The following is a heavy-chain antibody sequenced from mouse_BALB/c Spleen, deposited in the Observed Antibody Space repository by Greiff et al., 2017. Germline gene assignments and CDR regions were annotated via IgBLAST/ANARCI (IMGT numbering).Heavy chain of an antibody. Sequence: QVQLKESGAELMKPGASVKISCKATGYTFSSYWIEWVKQRPGHGLEWIGEILPGSGSTNYNEKFKGKATFTADTSSNTAYMQLSSLTSEDSAVYYCARVYDGYYLAYWGQGTLVTVSA. CDR3: ARVYDGYYLAY. CDR2: ILPGSGST. CDR1: GYTFSSYW. J-gene: IGHJ3*01. V-gene: IGHV1-9*01. D-gene: IGHD2-3*01.